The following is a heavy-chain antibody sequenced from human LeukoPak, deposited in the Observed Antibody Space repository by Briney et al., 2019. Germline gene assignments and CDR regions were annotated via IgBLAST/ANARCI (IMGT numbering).Heavy chain of an antibody. J-gene: IGHJ4*02. CDR3: AKDPRIQPKKQHAESGDY. Sequence: PSETLSLTCTVSDDSISSGAYYWTWIRQPPGKGLEWIGYISHSGSTYYNPSLKSRVTISVDMSKNQFSLKLSSVTAADTAVYYCAKDPRIQPKKQHAESGDYWGQGILVTVSS. D-gene: IGHD6-13*01. CDR1: DDSISSGAYY. CDR2: ISHSGST. V-gene: IGHV4-30-2*01.